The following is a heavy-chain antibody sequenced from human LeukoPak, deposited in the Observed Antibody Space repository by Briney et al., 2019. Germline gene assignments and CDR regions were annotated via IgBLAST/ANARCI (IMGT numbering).Heavy chain of an antibody. CDR3: ARLHGRPSMAPLRRKDEYYFDY. Sequence: KPSETLSLTCTVSGVSISSSNSYWGWIRQPPGKGLEWIGSIYYSGNTYYNASLKSQVSISIDTSKNQFSLRLTSVTAADTAIYYCARLHGRPSMAPLRRKDEYYFDYWGQETLVTVSS. V-gene: IGHV4-39*01. D-gene: IGHD6-6*01. CDR1: GVSISSSNSY. J-gene: IGHJ4*02. CDR2: IYYSGNT.